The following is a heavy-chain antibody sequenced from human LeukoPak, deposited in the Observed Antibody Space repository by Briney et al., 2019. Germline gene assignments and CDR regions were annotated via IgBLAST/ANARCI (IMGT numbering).Heavy chain of an antibody. CDR3: AKRGVVIRVILVGFHKEAYYFDS. CDR2: ISDRGSRT. CDR1: GITLSNYG. J-gene: IGHJ4*02. V-gene: IGHV3-23*01. D-gene: IGHD3-22*01. Sequence: GGSLRLSCAVSGITLSNYGMSWVRQAPGKGLEWVAGISDRGSRTNYADSVKGRFTISTDHPKNTLYLQMNSLRAEDTAVYFCAKRGVVIRVILVGFHKEAYYFDSWGQRALVTVSS.